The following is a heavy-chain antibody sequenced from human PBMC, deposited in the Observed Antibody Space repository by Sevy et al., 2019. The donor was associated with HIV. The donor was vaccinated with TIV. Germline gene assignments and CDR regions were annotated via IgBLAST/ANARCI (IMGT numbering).Heavy chain of an antibody. D-gene: IGHD3-10*01. V-gene: IGHV4-39*01. CDR1: GGFLSGSDYY. Sequence: SETLSLTCTVSGGFLSGSDYYWGWVRQSPGKGLEWIASILYTGSPQYNPSLKSRVTISVDASKNQFSLQVNSTTAADTAIYYCARLWIYSGSYYGTFSGDYCGQGTLVTVSS. J-gene: IGHJ4*02. CDR3: ARLWIYSGSYYGTFSGDY. CDR2: ILYTGSP.